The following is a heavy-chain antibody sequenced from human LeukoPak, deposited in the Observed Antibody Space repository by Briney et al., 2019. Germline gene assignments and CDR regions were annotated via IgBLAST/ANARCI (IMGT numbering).Heavy chain of an antibody. Sequence: GGSLRLSCAASGFTFSSYGMHWVRQAPGKGLEWVAVISYDGSNKYYADSVKGRFTISRDNSKNTLYLQMNGLRAEDTAVYYCAKVHPPPYGDLTWGYFDYWGQGTLVTVSS. D-gene: IGHD4-17*01. CDR3: AKVHPPPYGDLTWGYFDY. J-gene: IGHJ4*02. CDR1: GFTFSSYG. CDR2: ISYDGSNK. V-gene: IGHV3-30*18.